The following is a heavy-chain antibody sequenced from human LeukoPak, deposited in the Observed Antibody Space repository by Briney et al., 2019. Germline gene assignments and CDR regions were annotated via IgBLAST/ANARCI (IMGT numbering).Heavy chain of an antibody. J-gene: IGHJ3*02. V-gene: IGHV3-7*01. Sequence: GGSLRLSCAASGFTFSSYWMSWVRQAPGKGLEWVANIKQDGSEKYYVDSVKGRFTISRDNAKNSLYLQMNSLRAEDTAVYYCARVLVLGYSSPQGAFDIWGQGTMVTVSS. CDR2: IKQDGSEK. CDR1: GFTFSSYW. D-gene: IGHD6-13*01. CDR3: ARVLVLGYSSPQGAFDI.